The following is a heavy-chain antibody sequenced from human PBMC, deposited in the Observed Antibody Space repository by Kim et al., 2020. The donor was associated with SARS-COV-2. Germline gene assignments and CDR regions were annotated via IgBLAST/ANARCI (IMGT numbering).Heavy chain of an antibody. D-gene: IGHD1-26*01. CDR1: GFTFSSYR. J-gene: IGHJ4*02. Sequence: GGSLRLSCAASGFTFSSYRMHWVRQAPGKGLVWVSCINSDRGTTCYADSVKGRFTISRDNAKSTLYLQMNSLRAEDTAVYYCASLRYTGTYYYFDYWGQGTLVTVSS. CDR3: ASLRYTGTYYYFDY. V-gene: IGHV3-74*01. CDR2: INSDRGTT.